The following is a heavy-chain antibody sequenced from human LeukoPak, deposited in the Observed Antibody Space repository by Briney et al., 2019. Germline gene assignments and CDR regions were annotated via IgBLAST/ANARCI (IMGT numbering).Heavy chain of an antibody. CDR1: GYSFTGYY. Sequence: ASVKVSCKASGYSFTGYYMHWVRQAPGQGLEWMGWINPNSGGTNYAQKFQGRVTMTRDTSISTAYMELSRLRSDDTAVYYCASEGITISPDAFDIWGQGTMVTVSS. D-gene: IGHD3-9*01. J-gene: IGHJ3*02. CDR2: INPNSGGT. V-gene: IGHV1-2*02. CDR3: ASEGITISPDAFDI.